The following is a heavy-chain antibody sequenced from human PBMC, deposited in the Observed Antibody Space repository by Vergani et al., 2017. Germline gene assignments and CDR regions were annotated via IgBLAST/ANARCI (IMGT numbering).Heavy chain of an antibody. CDR3: ARGQGDSATTTTIWRGYWFDP. D-gene: IGHD5-18*01. CDR1: GGTFSSYT. J-gene: IGHJ5*02. CDR2: IIPILGIA. V-gene: IGHV1-69*02. Sequence: QVQLVQSGAEVKKPGSSVKVSCKASGGTFSSYTISWVRQAPGQGLEWMGRIIPILGIANYAQKFQGRVTITADKSTSTAYMELSSLRSEDTAVYYCARGQGDSATTTTIWRGYWFDPWGQGTLVTVSS.